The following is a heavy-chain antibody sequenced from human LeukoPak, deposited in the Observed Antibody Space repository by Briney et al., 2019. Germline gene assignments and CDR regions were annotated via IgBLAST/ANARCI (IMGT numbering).Heavy chain of an antibody. CDR3: AKEIGSGWFGELLTRYYFDY. V-gene: IGHV3-23*01. J-gene: IGHJ4*02. CDR1: GFTCSRYA. CDR2: ISGSGGST. Sequence: QPGGSLRLSCAASGFTCSRYAISWGRHAPASRQEWVSAISGSGGSTYYADSVKGRFTISRDNSKNTLYLQMNSLRAEDTAVYYCAKEIGSGWFGELLTRYYFDYWGQGTLVTVSS. D-gene: IGHD3-10*01.